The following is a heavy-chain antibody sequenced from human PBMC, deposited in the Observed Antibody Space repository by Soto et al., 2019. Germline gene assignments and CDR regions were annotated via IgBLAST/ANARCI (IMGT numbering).Heavy chain of an antibody. CDR2: INPNSGGT. CDR3: ARDRRRDGYNFAY. J-gene: IGHJ4*02. V-gene: IGHV1-2*02. Sequence: VKVSCKASGYTFTGYYMHWVRQAPGQGLEWMGWINPNSGGTNYAQKFQGRVTMTRDTSISTAYMELSRLRSDDTAVYYCARDRRRDGYNFAYWGQGTLVTVSS. D-gene: IGHD5-12*01. CDR1: GYTFTGYY.